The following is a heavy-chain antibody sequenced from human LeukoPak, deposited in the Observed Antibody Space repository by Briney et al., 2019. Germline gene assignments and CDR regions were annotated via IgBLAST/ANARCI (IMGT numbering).Heavy chain of an antibody. J-gene: IGHJ5*02. CDR3: ARDPTVTTSWFDP. CDR2: INPNSGGT. D-gene: IGHD4-17*01. CDR1: GYTFTGYY. Sequence: ASVKVSCKASGYTFTGYYMHWVRQAPGQGLEWMGWINPNSGGTNYAQKFQGRVTMTRDTSTSTAYMELRSLRSDDTAVYYCARDPTVTTSWFDPWGQGTLVTVSS. V-gene: IGHV1-2*02.